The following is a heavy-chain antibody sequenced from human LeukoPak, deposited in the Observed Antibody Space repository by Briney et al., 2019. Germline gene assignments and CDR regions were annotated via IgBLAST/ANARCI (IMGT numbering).Heavy chain of an antibody. J-gene: IGHJ4*02. V-gene: IGHV3-64*01. D-gene: IGHD1-26*01. Sequence: PGGSLRLSCAASGFTFSSYAMHWVRQAPGKGLEYVSAISSNGGSTYYANSVKGRFTISRDNSKNTLYLQMGSLRAEDMAVYYCATSAGYSSYWGQGTLVTVSS. CDR2: ISSNGGST. CDR3: ATSAGYSSY. CDR1: GFTFSSYA.